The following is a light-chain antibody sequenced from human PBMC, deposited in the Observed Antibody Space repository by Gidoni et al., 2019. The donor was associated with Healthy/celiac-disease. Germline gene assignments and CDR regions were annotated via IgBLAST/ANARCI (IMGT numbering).Light chain of an antibody. CDR1: QSISSY. J-gene: IGKJ4*01. Sequence: DIQMTQSPSSLSASVGDRVTITCRASQSISSYLNLYQQKPGKAPKLLIYAASSLQSGVPSRFSGSGSGTDFTLTISSLQPEDFATYYCQQSYSTPQDTFGGGTKVEIK. CDR3: QQSYSTPQDT. V-gene: IGKV1-39*01. CDR2: AAS.